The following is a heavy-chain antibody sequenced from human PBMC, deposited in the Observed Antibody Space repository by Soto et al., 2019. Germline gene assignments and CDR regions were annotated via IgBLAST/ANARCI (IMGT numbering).Heavy chain of an antibody. V-gene: IGHV3-7*01. CDR1: GFTFSSYW. J-gene: IGHJ6*03. D-gene: IGHD6-25*01. CDR3: GRVGWGYSSGGYSTIYSSSYRDV. CDR2: IKQDGSEK. Sequence: GGSLRLSCAASGFTFSSYWMSWVRQAPGKGLEWVANIKQDGSEKYYVDSVKGRFTISRDNAKNSLYLQMNSLRAEDTAVYYCGRVGWGYSSGGYSTIYSSSYRDVGGKGT.